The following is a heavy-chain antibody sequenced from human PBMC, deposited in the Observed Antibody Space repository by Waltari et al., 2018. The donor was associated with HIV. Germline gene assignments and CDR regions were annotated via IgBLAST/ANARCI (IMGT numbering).Heavy chain of an antibody. J-gene: IGHJ5*02. CDR1: GGSISSSNW. D-gene: IGHD3-22*01. V-gene: IGHV4-4*02. Sequence: QVQLQESGPGLVKPSGTLSLTCAVSGGSISSSNWWSWVRQPPGKGLEWIWEIYHSGSTHNNPSLESRVTISVDKSKNPFSLKLSSVTAADTAVDYCAGDPPSYYDSSGETWGQGTLVTVSS. CDR3: AGDPPSYYDSSGET. CDR2: IYHSGST.